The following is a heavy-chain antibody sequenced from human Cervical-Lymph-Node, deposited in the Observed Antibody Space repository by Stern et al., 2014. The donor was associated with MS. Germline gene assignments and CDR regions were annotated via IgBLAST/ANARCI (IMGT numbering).Heavy chain of an antibody. Sequence: QVQLQQWGAGLLRPSETLSLTRAVHGASFSDNYWSWIRQTPGKGLEWIGEINSSGGTHYNPSLMSRATLSVDPSRNQFSLKLSSLTAADTAMYYCARERKVERSARLLVSFDVWGQGTLVTVSS. J-gene: IGHJ3*01. CDR1: GASFSDNY. D-gene: IGHD1-1*01. CDR2: INSSGGT. V-gene: IGHV4-34*01. CDR3: ARERKVERSARLLVSFDV.